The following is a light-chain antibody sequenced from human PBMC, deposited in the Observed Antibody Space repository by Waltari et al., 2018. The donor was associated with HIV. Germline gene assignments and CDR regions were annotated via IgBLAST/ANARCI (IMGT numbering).Light chain of an antibody. Sequence: DIQLTQSPSFLSSSVGDRVTITCRDSQGISNYLAWNQQKPGRAPKLLIYAASSLQSGVPSRFSGSGSGTEFTLTISSLQPEDFATYYCLQLKNYPRTFGQGTKVEVK. J-gene: IGKJ1*01. CDR1: QGISNY. CDR3: LQLKNYPRT. CDR2: AAS. V-gene: IGKV1-9*01.